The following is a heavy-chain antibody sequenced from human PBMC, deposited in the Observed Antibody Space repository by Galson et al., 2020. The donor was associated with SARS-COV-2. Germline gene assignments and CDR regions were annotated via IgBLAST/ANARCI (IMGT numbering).Heavy chain of an antibody. D-gene: IGHD3-10*01. CDR1: GDSVSSNTVT. Sequence: SQTLSLTCAISGDSVSSNTVTWDWNRHSPSRGLEWLGRTYYRSKWYNDYAVFVKTRITINPDTSNNQFSLQVNSVTPEDTAMYYCSRRGPSLAFDIWGQGTLVTVSS. J-gene: IGHJ3*02. CDR3: SRRGPSLAFDI. CDR2: TYYRSKWYN. V-gene: IGHV6-1*01.